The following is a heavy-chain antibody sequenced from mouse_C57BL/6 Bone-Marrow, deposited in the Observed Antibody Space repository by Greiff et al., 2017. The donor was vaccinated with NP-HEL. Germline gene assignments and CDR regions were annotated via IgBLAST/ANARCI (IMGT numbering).Heavy chain of an antibody. CDR1: GYSFTDYN. CDR2: INPNYGTT. Sequence: EVQLQQSGPELVKPGASVKISCKASGYSFTDYNMNWVKQSTGKSLEWIGVINPNYGTTSYNQKFKGKATLTVDQSSSTAYMQLNSLTSEDSAVYYCARRRMVTRYWYFDVWGTGTTVTVSS. D-gene: IGHD2-2*01. CDR3: ARRRMVTRYWYFDV. J-gene: IGHJ1*03. V-gene: IGHV1-39*01.